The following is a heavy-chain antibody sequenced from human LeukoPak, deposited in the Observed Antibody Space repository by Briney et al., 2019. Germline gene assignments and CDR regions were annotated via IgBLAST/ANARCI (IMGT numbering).Heavy chain of an antibody. CDR3: AKELSGWYFDY. Sequence: PGGSLRLSCAASGFTFSSYWMHWVRQAPGKGLVWVSRINSDGSSTSYADSVKGRFTISRDDAKNTLYLQMNSLRAEDTAVYYCAKELSGWYFDYWGQGTLVTVSS. CDR1: GFTFSSYW. J-gene: IGHJ4*02. CDR2: INSDGSST. D-gene: IGHD6-19*01. V-gene: IGHV3-74*01.